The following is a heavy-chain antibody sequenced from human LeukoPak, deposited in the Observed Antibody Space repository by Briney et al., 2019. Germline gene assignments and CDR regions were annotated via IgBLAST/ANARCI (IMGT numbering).Heavy chain of an antibody. Sequence: PSETLSLTCTVSGDSISSSSHYWAWIRQPPGKALEWIGHVFYSGSTEYNPSLRSRVTISVDRSKNQFSLKLRSMTAADTAVYYCARDQMDPRLGAFDMWGQGTMVTVSS. V-gene: IGHV4-39*07. D-gene: IGHD1-26*01. CDR3: ARDQMDPRLGAFDM. J-gene: IGHJ3*02. CDR1: GDSISSSSHY. CDR2: VFYSGST.